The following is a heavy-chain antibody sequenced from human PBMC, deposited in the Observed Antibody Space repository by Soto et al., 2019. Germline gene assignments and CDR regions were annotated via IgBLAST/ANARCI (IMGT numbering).Heavy chain of an antibody. CDR3: AKDYYDSSGYTTTLGYYYYYYGMDV. CDR2: ISYDGSNK. D-gene: IGHD3-22*01. J-gene: IGHJ6*02. CDR1: GFTFISSG. Sequence: PGGSLRLSCAASGFTFISSGMHWVRQAPGKGLEWVAVISYDGSNKYYADSVKGRFTISRDISKNTLYLQMNSLRAEDTAVYYCAKDYYDSSGYTTTLGYYYYYYGMDVWGQGTTVTVSS. V-gene: IGHV3-30*18.